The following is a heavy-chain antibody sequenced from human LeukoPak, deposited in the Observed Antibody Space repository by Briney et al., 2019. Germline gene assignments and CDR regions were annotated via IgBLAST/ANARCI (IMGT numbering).Heavy chain of an antibody. Sequence: SETLSLTCTVSGGPISSYYWSWLRQPAGKGLEWIGRIYTSGSTNYNPSLKSRATISVDTSKNQFSLKLSSVTAADTAVYYCARDTYSYGYNDAFNVWGEGTMVTVSS. CDR3: ARDTYSYGYNDAFNV. CDR2: IYTSGST. V-gene: IGHV4-4*07. CDR1: GGPISSYY. J-gene: IGHJ3*01. D-gene: IGHD5-18*01.